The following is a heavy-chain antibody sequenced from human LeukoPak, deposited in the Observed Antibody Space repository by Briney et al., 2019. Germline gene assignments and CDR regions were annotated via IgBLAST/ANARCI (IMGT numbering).Heavy chain of an antibody. Sequence: PSETLSLTYAVYGGSFSGYYWSWIRQPPGKGLEWIGEINHSGSTNYNPSHKSRVTISVDTSKNQFSLKLSSVTAADTAVYYRARSYDFWRKYNNWFDPWGQGTLVTVSS. CDR2: INHSGST. CDR1: GGSFSGYY. V-gene: IGHV4-34*01. CDR3: ARSYDFWRKYNNWFDP. J-gene: IGHJ5*02. D-gene: IGHD3-3*01.